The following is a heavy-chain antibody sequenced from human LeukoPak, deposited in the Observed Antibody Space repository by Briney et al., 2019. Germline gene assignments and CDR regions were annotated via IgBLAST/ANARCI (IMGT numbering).Heavy chain of an antibody. CDR1: GGSISSSSYY. Sequence: SETLSLTCTVSGGSISSSSYYWGWIRQPPGKGLEWIGRIYYSGSTYYNPSLKSRVTISVDTSKNQFSLKLSSVTAADTAVYYCARDPEFYDILTGYQPNDAFDIWGQGTMVTVSS. D-gene: IGHD3-9*01. J-gene: IGHJ3*02. V-gene: IGHV4-39*07. CDR2: IYYSGST. CDR3: ARDPEFYDILTGYQPNDAFDI.